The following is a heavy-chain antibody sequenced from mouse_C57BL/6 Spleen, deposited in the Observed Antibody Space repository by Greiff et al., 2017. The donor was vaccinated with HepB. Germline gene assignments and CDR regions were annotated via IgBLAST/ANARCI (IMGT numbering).Heavy chain of an antibody. V-gene: IGHV5-17*01. D-gene: IGHD2-10*01. Sequence: LVEYGGGLVKHGRSLKLSCEAYGSTFSDYGMHWVRQAGEKGLEWVAYSRSGSSTIYYADTVKGRFTSSRDNAKNTLFLQMTRLRSEDTAMYYCARALLGLDYWGQGTTLTVSS. CDR2: SRSGSSTI. CDR1: GSTFSDYG. J-gene: IGHJ2*01. CDR3: ARALLGLDY.